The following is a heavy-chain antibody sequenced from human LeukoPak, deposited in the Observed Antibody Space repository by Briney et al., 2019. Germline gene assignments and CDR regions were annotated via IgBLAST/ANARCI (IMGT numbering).Heavy chain of an antibody. Sequence: GGSLRLSCAASGFTVSSNYMHWVRQAPGKGLVWVSRISNDGSSTNYADSVKGRFTISRDNAKNTVYLQMNSLRVEDTAVYYCARGRAVAGSRGWFDPWGQGTLVTVSS. J-gene: IGHJ5*02. CDR3: ARGRAVAGSRGWFDP. CDR2: ISNDGSST. D-gene: IGHD6-19*01. CDR1: GFTVSSNY. V-gene: IGHV3-74*01.